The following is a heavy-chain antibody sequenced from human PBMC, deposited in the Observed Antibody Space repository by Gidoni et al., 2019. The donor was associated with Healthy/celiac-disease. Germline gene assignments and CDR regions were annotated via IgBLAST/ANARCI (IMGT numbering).Heavy chain of an antibody. CDR1: GFTVISNY. D-gene: IGHD5-18*01. CDR3: ARSGGYSYGYDFDY. J-gene: IGHJ4*02. CDR2: IYSGGST. Sequence: EVQLVESGGGLIQPGGSLRLSCAASGFTVISNYMSWVRPAPGKGLDWVSVIYSGGSTYYADSVKGRFTISRDNSKNTLYLQMNSLRAEDTAVYYCARSGGYSYGYDFDYWGQGTLVTVSS. V-gene: IGHV3-53*01.